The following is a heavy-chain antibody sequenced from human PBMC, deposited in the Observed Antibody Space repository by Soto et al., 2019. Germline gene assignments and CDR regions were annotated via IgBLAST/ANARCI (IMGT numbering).Heavy chain of an antibody. CDR3: AGPSSDCGGDCYYFDY. Sequence: SETLPLTCALYGGSFSGYYWSWIRQPPGKGLEWIGEINHSGSTNYNPSLKSRVTISVDTSKNQFSLKLSSVTAADTAVYYCAGPSSDCGGDCYYFDYWGQGALVTVSS. V-gene: IGHV4-34*01. CDR2: INHSGST. CDR1: GGSFSGYY. D-gene: IGHD2-21*02. J-gene: IGHJ4*02.